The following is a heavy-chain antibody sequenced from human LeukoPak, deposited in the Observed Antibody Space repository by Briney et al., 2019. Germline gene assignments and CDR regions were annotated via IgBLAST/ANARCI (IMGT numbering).Heavy chain of an antibody. CDR3: AAVREEVVVVPAATWFDP. CDR1: GGSLSSSSYY. Sequence: PSETLSLTCTVSGGSLSSSSYYWGWIRQPPGKGLEWIGSIYYSGSTYYNPSLKSRVTISVDTSKNQFSLKLSSVTAADTAVYYCAAVREEVVVVPAATWFDPWGQGTLVTVSS. CDR2: IYYSGST. V-gene: IGHV4-39*01. D-gene: IGHD2-2*01. J-gene: IGHJ5*02.